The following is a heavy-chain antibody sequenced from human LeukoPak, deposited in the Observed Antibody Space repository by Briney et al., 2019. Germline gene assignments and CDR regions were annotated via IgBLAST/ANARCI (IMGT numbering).Heavy chain of an antibody. Sequence: PSETLSLTCTVSDGAIAGYSWSWIRQPPGKGLEWIGYIYYSGDTNYNPSLQSRVTVSVDTPKNQFSLKLTSVTAADTAVYYCARDGDSGSHIIDYWGKGTLVTVSS. V-gene: IGHV4-59*01. J-gene: IGHJ4*02. CDR1: DGAIAGYS. CDR3: ARDGDSGSHIIDY. CDR2: IYYSGDT. D-gene: IGHD1-26*01.